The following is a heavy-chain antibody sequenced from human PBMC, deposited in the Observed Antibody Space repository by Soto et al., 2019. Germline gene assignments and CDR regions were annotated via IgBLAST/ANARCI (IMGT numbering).Heavy chain of an antibody. V-gene: IGHV1-24*01. CDR1: GYTLTELS. Sequence: ASVKVSCKVSGYTLTELSMHWVRQAPGKGLEWMGGFDPEDGETIYAQKFQGRVTMTEDTSTDTAYMELSSLRSEDTAVYYCATSSRTTNYYYYMDVWGKGTTVTVSS. D-gene: IGHD1-1*01. CDR3: ATSSRTTNYYYYMDV. CDR2: FDPEDGET. J-gene: IGHJ6*03.